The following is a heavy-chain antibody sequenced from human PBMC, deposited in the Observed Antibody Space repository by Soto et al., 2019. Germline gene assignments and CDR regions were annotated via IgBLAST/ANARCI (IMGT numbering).Heavy chain of an antibody. CDR2: IYFSGVA. CDR3: ARGDSDLAVSEAAY. Sequence: QMQMQESGPRLVKPSETLSLTCTVSGASITDSYWSWIRQPPEKGLEWIGYIYFSGVATYNPSLKGRATMSRDTSKNEFSLKLTSVTAADTAIYYCARGDSDLAVSEAAYWGQGTVVTVSS. J-gene: IGHJ1*01. V-gene: IGHV4-59*01. CDR1: GASITDSY. D-gene: IGHD2-15*01.